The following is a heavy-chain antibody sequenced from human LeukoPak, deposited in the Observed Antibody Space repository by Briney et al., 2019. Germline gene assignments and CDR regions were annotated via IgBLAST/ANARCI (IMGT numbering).Heavy chain of an antibody. Sequence: ASVKVSCKASGYSFTGYHLHWLRQAPGQGLEWMGWINPKSGGTNYAKKFEGRVTMTRDTSTSTAYMELSRLRSDDTAVYYRARDLTLSGELFEGYYYFYMNVWGKGTTVTVSS. J-gene: IGHJ6*03. D-gene: IGHD3-10*01. CDR1: GYSFTGYH. CDR2: INPKSGGT. CDR3: ARDLTLSGELFEGYYYFYMNV. V-gene: IGHV1-2*02.